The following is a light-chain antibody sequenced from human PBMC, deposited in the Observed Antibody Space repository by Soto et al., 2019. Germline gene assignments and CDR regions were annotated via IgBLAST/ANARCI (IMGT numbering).Light chain of an antibody. CDR3: QHYDTSPPWT. J-gene: IGKJ1*01. CDR2: AAS. CDR1: QSVSSTS. Sequence: EIVLTQSPGTLSLSPGERATLSCRASQSVSSTSLAWYQQKPGQAPRLLIFAASNRATGIPDRFSGSGSGTDFKLTISSLEPEDFALYYCQHYDTSPPWTFGQGTRVEVK. V-gene: IGKV3-20*01.